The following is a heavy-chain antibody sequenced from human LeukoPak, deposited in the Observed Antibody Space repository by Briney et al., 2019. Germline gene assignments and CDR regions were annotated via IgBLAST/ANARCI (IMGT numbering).Heavy chain of an antibody. V-gene: IGHV3-48*03. J-gene: IGHJ3*02. CDR2: ISSSGSTI. CDR3: ARAGHVITMIVVLDAFDI. CDR1: GFTFSSYE. D-gene: IGHD3-22*01. Sequence: PGGSLRLSCAASGFTFSSYEMNWVRQAPGKGLEWLSYISSSGSTIYYADSVKGRFTISRDNAKSSLYLQMNTLGAEDTAVYYCARAGHVITMIVVLDAFDIWGQGTMVTVSS.